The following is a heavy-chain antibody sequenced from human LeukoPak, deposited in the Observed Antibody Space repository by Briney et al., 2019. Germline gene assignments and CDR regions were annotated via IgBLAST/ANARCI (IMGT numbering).Heavy chain of an antibody. CDR3: AKGYSSGWYGAPLGYFDY. CDR2: ISYDGSNK. V-gene: IGHV3-30*18. Sequence: PGGSLRLSCAASGFTFSSYGMHWVRQAPGKGLEWVAVISYDGSNKYYADSVKGRFTISRDNSKNTLYLQMNSLRAEDTAVYYCAKGYSSGWYGAPLGYFDYWGQGTLVTVSS. J-gene: IGHJ4*02. D-gene: IGHD6-19*01. CDR1: GFTFSSYG.